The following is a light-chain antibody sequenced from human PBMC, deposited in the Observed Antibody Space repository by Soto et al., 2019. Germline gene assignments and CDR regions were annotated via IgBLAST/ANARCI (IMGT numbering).Light chain of an antibody. V-gene: IGKV1-9*01. CDR3: QNLNTFPMS. CDR1: QGISSF. Sequence: IQLTQSPSSLSASVGDRVTITCRASQGISSFLAWYQQKPGKAPNLLIYGASTLQNGVPSRLSGSGSGTDFTLTLGSLQPEDFATYYCQNLNTFPMSFGPGTKVDIK. J-gene: IGKJ3*01. CDR2: GAS.